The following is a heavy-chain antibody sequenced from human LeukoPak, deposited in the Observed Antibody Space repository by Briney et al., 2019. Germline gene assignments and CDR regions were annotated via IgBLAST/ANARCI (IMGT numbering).Heavy chain of an antibody. CDR1: GYTFIRYG. J-gene: IGHJ6*03. CDR3: ARDRESSYYYYMDV. CDR2: ISAYNGIA. V-gene: IGHV1-18*01. Sequence: ASVKVSCKASGYTFIRYGISWVRQAPGQGLEWMGWISAYNGIANYAQNLQGRVTMTTDTSTTTAYMELRSLRSDDTAVYYCARDRESSYYYYMDVWGKGTTDTVSS. D-gene: IGHD2-2*01.